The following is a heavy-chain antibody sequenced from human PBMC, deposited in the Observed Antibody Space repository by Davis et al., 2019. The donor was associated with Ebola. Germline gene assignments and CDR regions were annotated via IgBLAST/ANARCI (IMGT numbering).Heavy chain of an antibody. CDR2: INQDGTKR. D-gene: IGHD5-24*01. CDR1: GFTFSTFW. J-gene: IGHJ4*02. Sequence: PGGSLRLSCGASGFTFSTFWMSWVRQAPGKGLEWVANINQDGTKRDYVDSVKGRFTISRDNAKNLMYLQMNSLRADDTAVYYCARDRPFRDGYDSFDYWGQGTLVTVSS. CDR3: ARDRPFRDGYDSFDY. V-gene: IGHV3-7*01.